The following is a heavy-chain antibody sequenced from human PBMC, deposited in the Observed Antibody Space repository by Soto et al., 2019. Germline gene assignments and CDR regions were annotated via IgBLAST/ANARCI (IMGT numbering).Heavy chain of an antibody. CDR3: ATSYGSGYRAFDF. D-gene: IGHD3-10*01. Sequence: QVQLVQSGAEVKRPGSSVKVSCKASGDTFNFYSINWVRQAPGLGLEWMGRVNPILSMSNYAQRFQGRVTMTXDXSTRTAYMELSGLRSEDTAIYYCATSYGSGYRAFDFWGQGALVTVSS. V-gene: IGHV1-69*04. CDR2: VNPILSMS. J-gene: IGHJ4*02. CDR1: GDTFNFYS.